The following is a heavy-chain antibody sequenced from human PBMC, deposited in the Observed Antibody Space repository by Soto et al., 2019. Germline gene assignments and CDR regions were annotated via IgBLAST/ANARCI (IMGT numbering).Heavy chain of an antibody. CDR2: TYYRSKWYN. CDR1: GDSVSSNSAA. D-gene: IGHD6-19*01. CDR3: ARDLAVAGNGDYYFDY. J-gene: IGHJ4*02. V-gene: IGHV6-1*01. Sequence: KQSQTLSLTCAISGDSVSSNSAAWTWIRQSPSRGLEWLGRTYYRSKWYNDYAVSVKSRITINPDTSKNQFSLQLNSVTPEDTAVYYCARDLAVAGNGDYYFDYWGQGTLVTVSS.